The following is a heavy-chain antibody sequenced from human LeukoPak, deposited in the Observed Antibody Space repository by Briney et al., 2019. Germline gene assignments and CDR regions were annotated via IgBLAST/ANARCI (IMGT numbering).Heavy chain of an antibody. V-gene: IGHV4-39*07. J-gene: IGHJ6*03. Sequence: SETLSLTCTVSGGSISSSPYYWGWIRQPPGKGLEWIGSIYYSGSTYYNPSLKSRVTISVDTSKNQFSLRLTSVTAADTAVYYCARRFGRKFGERFYYYHYMDVWGKGTTVTISS. CDR2: IYYSGST. CDR1: GGSISSSPYY. CDR3: ARRFGRKFGERFYYYHYMDV. D-gene: IGHD3-10*01.